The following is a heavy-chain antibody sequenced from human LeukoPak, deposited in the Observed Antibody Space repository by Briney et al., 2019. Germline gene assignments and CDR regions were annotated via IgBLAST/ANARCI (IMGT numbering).Heavy chain of an antibody. Sequence: PSETLSLTCTVSGGSISSSSYYWGWIRQPPGKGLEWIGSIYYSGSTYYNPSLKSRVTISVDTSKNQFSLKLSSVTAADTAVYYCARLGSSLLSHFDYWGQGTLVTVSS. D-gene: IGHD3-16*02. J-gene: IGHJ4*02. V-gene: IGHV4-39*01. CDR3: ARLGSSLLSHFDY. CDR2: IYYSGST. CDR1: GGSISSSSYY.